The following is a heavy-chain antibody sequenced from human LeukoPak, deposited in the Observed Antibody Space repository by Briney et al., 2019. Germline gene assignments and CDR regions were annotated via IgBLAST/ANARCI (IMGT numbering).Heavy chain of an antibody. Sequence: SETLSLTCTVSGYSTSSGHYWGWIRQPPGKGLEWIGYISDSGSTNYNPSLKSRVTISVDTSKNQLFLKLRSVTTADTAVYYCATNSSWFDYWGQGTLVTVSS. V-gene: IGHV4-38-2*02. J-gene: IGHJ4*02. CDR3: ATNSSWFDY. CDR1: GYSTSSGHY. CDR2: ISDSGST. D-gene: IGHD6-13*01.